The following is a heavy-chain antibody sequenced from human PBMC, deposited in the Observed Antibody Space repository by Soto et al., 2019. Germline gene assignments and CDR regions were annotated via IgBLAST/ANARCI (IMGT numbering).Heavy chain of an antibody. D-gene: IGHD3-10*01. CDR3: ASGGFGELSGH. Sequence: QVQLQESGPGLVKPSQTLSLTCTVSGGSISSSSNYWNWIRQHPGKVLEWIGYVYHTGSTAYNPSLRSRVSISIDTPKNQFSLRLSSVTAADTATYYCASGGFGELSGHWGQGALVTVSS. CDR1: GGSISSSSNY. J-gene: IGHJ4*02. CDR2: VYHTGST. V-gene: IGHV4-31*03.